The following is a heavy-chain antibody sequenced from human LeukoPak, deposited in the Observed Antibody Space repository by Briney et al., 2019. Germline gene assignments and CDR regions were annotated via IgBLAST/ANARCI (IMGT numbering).Heavy chain of an antibody. Sequence: SETLSLTCAVYGGSFSGYYWSWIRQPPGKGLEWIGEINHSGSTNYNPSLKSRVTISVDTSKNQFSLKLSSVTAADTAVHYCAITDTAVAAANFDYWGQGTLVTVSS. V-gene: IGHV4-34*01. J-gene: IGHJ4*02. CDR2: INHSGST. CDR3: AITDTAVAAANFDY. D-gene: IGHD6-13*01. CDR1: GGSFSGYY.